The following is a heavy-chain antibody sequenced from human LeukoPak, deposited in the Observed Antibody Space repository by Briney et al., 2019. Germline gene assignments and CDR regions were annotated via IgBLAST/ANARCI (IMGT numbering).Heavy chain of an antibody. CDR3: ARGTDDSSGYLSH. J-gene: IGHJ4*02. V-gene: IGHV4-30-2*01. CDR1: GGSISSGGYS. Sequence: PSETLSLTCAVSGGSISSGGYSWSWLRQPPGKGLEWIGYIYHSGSTYYNPSLKSRVTISVDRSKNQFSLKLSSVTAADTAVYYCARGTDDSSGYLSHWGQGTLVTVSS. CDR2: IYHSGST. D-gene: IGHD3-22*01.